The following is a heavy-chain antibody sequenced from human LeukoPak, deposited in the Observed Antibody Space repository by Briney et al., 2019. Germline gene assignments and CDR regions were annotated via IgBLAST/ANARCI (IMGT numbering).Heavy chain of an antibody. V-gene: IGHV4-34*01. J-gene: IGHJ4*02. Sequence: PSETLFLTCAVYGGSFSGYYWSWIRQPPGKGLEWIGEINHSGSTNYNPSLKSRVTISVDTSKNQFSLKLSSVTAADTAVYYCARSGRSGYRPYYFDYWGQGTLVTVSS. D-gene: IGHD3-3*01. CDR2: INHSGST. CDR3: ARSGRSGYRPYYFDY. CDR1: GGSFSGYY.